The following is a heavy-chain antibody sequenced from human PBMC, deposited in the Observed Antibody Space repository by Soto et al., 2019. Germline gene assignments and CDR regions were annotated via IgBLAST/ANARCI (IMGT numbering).Heavy chain of an antibody. Sequence: PSETLSLTCAVSGGSISSGGYSWSWIRQPPGKGLEWIGYIYHSGSTYYNPSLKSRVTISVDRSKNQFSLKLSSVTAADTAVYYCARSVDTAMVTYFDDWGQGTLVTVAS. D-gene: IGHD5-18*01. CDR3: ARSVDTAMVTYFDD. CDR1: GGSISSGGYS. CDR2: IYHSGST. J-gene: IGHJ4*02. V-gene: IGHV4-30-2*01.